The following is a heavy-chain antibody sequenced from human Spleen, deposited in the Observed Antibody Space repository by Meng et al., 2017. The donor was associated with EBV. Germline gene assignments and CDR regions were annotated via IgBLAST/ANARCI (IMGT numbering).Heavy chain of an antibody. CDR2: INQSGSI. CDR1: GGVFSSDY. J-gene: IGHJ4*02. CDR3: ARGPYYE. Sequence: GQPQQWGAGLLQPSETLSLTCAVSGGVFSSDYWSWIRQPPGKGLEWIGEINQSGSIYYNPSLMGRGTISGDTSRNQFSLKLISVTAADTAVYYCARGPYYEWGQGTLVTVSS. V-gene: IGHV4-34*01. D-gene: IGHD1-26*01.